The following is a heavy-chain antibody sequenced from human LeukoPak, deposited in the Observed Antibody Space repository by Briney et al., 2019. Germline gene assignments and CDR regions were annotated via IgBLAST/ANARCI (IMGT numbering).Heavy chain of an antibody. D-gene: IGHD1-26*01. CDR2: SSSSSTT. J-gene: IGHJ4*02. CDR3: ARDLYSGSYYDFDY. CDR1: GFTFSNSA. Sequence: GGSLRLSCAASGFTFSNSALSWVRQAPGKGLEWVAYSSSSSTTHYADSVTGRFSISRDNAKSSLYLQMNSLRVEDTAVYYCARDLYSGSYYDFDYWGQGTLVTVSS. V-gene: IGHV3-48*01.